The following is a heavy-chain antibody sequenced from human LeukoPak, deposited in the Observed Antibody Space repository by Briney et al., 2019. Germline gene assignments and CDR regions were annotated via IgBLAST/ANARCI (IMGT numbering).Heavy chain of an antibody. D-gene: IGHD2-15*01. J-gene: IGHJ4*02. CDR3: ARPSESEDYFDY. CDR2: IIPILGIA. CDR1: GGTFSSYA. V-gene: IGHV1-69*04. Sequence: SVKVSCKASGGTFSSYAISWVRQAPGQGLEWMGRIIPILGIANYAQKFQGRVTITADKSTSTAHMELSSLRSEDTAVYYCARPSESEDYFDYWGQGTLVTASS.